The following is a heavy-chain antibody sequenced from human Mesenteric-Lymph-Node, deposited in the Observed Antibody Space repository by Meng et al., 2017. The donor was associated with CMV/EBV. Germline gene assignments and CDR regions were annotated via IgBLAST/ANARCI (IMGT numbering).Heavy chain of an antibody. CDR2: INTNTGIP. CDR3: AAGYCTDSVCHFDP. D-gene: IGHD2-8*01. J-gene: IGHJ5*02. V-gene: IGHV7-4-1*02. Sequence: LVQSGSELKKPGASVKVYCKASGYTVTRYALNWVRQAPGQGLEWMGWINTNTGIPRYAQGSTGRFVFSLNTFVFTAYLQINCLKAGDTAVYYCAAGYCTDSVCHFDPWGQGALVTVSS. CDR1: GYTVTRYA.